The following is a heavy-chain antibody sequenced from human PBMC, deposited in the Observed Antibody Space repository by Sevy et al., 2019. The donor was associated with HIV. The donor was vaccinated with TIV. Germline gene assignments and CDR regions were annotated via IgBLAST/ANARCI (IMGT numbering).Heavy chain of an antibody. D-gene: IGHD1-26*01. CDR2: TYYRSKWFN. Sequence: SQTLSLTCAISGDSVSTNSADWNWIRQSPSRGLEWLGRTYYRSKWFNDYAESVKSRIIINPDTSKDQFPLQLNSVTPENTVVYYCTRDGWMGGTQIAAFDIWGQGTMVTVSS. V-gene: IGHV6-1*01. CDR1: GDSVSTNSAD. CDR3: TRDGWMGGTQIAAFDI. J-gene: IGHJ3*02.